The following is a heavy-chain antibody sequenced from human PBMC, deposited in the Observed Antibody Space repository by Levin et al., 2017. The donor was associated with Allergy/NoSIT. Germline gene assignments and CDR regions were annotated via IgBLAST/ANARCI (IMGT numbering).Heavy chain of an antibody. CDR1: GFSLSTSRMR. J-gene: IGHJ4*02. D-gene: IGHD5-12*01. V-gene: IGHV2-70*04. CDR2: IDWDDEK. Sequence: SGPTLVKPTQTLTLTCTFSGFSLSTSRMRVSWIRQPPGKALEWLARIDWDDEKFYSTSLKTRLTISKDTSKNQVVLTMTNMDPVDTATYYCVRLQSPSGSEGFEYWGQGTLVTVSA. CDR3: VRLQSPSGSEGFEY.